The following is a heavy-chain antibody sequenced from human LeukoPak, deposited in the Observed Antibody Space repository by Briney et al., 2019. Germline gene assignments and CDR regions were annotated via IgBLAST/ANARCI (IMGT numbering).Heavy chain of an antibody. CDR2: ISGSGGST. D-gene: IGHD3-22*01. CDR1: GFTFSSYA. J-gene: IGHJ4*02. CDR3: AKDGGGYYQEGEFDY. Sequence: GGSLRLSCAASGFTFSSYAMSWVRQAPGKGLEWVSAISGSGGSTYYVDSVKGRFTISRDNSKNTLYLQMNSLRAEDTAVYYCAKDGGGYYQEGEFDYWGQGTLVTVSS. V-gene: IGHV3-23*01.